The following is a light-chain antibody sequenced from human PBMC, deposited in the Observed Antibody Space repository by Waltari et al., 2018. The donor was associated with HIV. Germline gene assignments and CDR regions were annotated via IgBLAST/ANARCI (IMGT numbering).Light chain of an antibody. J-gene: IGLJ3*02. CDR2: DVT. Sequence: QFAPAQPRPVSGSPGPSVPISCTASNSDVATFTYVSWYQQHPGKVPKLIIYDVTNRPSVVTNRFSGSKSGNTASLTISGLQADDEADYYCCSGGNNNIWVFGGGTKVTVL. V-gene: IGLV2-11*01. CDR3: CSGGNNNIWV. CDR1: NSDVATFTY.